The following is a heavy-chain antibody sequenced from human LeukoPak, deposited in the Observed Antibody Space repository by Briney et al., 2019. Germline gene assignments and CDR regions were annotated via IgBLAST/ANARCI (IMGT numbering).Heavy chain of an antibody. Sequence: ASVTVSCKASGYTFTSYDIHWVRQATGQGLAWMGWMNHNSGNTGYAQKFQGRVNMTRKTSISTAYMELSSLRSEDTAVYYCARYYDFWSGYYGVWGQGTTVTVSS. CDR1: GYTFTSYD. V-gene: IGHV1-8*01. CDR3: ARYYDFWSGYYGV. J-gene: IGHJ6*02. CDR2: MNHNSGNT. D-gene: IGHD3-3*01.